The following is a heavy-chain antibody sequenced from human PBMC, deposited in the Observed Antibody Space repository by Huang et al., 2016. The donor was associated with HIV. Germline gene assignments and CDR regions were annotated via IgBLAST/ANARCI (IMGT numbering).Heavy chain of an antibody. V-gene: IGHV1-8*03. CDR2: MNPNSGNT. CDR1: GYTFTSYD. J-gene: IGHJ2*01. CDR3: ARGPTTGYSSGWYRSNWYFDL. D-gene: IGHD6-19*01. Sequence: QVQLVQSGAEVKKPGASVKVSCKASGYTFTSYDINWVRQATGQGLGWMGGMNPNSGNTGDAQKCQGRVTITRNTSISTAYMELSSLRSEDTAVYYCARGPTTGYSSGWYRSNWYFDLWGRGTLVTVSS.